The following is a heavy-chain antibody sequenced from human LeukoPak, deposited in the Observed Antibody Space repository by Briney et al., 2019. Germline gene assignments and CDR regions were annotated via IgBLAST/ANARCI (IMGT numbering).Heavy chain of an antibody. J-gene: IGHJ4*02. Sequence: ASVKVSCKASGYTFTSYGISWVRQATGQGLEWMGWMNPNSGNTGYAQKFQGRVTMTRNTSISTAYMELSSLRSEDTAVYYCARDFYDILTGYWVVRDYWGQGTLVTVFS. D-gene: IGHD3-9*01. CDR1: GYTFTSYG. V-gene: IGHV1-8*02. CDR3: ARDFYDILTGYWVVRDY. CDR2: MNPNSGNT.